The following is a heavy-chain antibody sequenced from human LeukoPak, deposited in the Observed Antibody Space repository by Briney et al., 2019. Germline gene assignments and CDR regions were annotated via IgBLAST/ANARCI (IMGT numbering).Heavy chain of an antibody. V-gene: IGHV4-4*07. CDR3: ARGASAAGTEHYYYYYMDV. Sequence: SETLSLTCTVSGGSISSYYWSWIRQPAGKGLEWIGSISTSGSTNYNPSLKSRVTMSVDTSKNQFSLKLSSVTAADTAVYYCARGASAAGTEHYYYYYMDVWGKGTTVTVSS. J-gene: IGHJ6*03. CDR2: ISTSGST. CDR1: GGSISSYY. D-gene: IGHD6-13*01.